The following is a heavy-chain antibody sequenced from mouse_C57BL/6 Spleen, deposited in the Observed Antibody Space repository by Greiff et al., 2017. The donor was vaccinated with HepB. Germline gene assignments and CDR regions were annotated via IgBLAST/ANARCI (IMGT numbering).Heavy chain of an antibody. CDR2: IYPGDGDT. J-gene: IGHJ3*01. CDR1: GYAFSSYW. D-gene: IGHD1-1*01. CDR3: AREGTVRAWFAY. Sequence: VQLQQSGAELVKPGASVKISCKASGYAFSSYWMNWVKQRPGKGLEWIGQIYPGDGDTNYNGKFKGKATLTADKSSSTAYMQLSSLTSVDSAVYFWAREGTVRAWFAYWGQGTLVTVSA. V-gene: IGHV1-80*01.